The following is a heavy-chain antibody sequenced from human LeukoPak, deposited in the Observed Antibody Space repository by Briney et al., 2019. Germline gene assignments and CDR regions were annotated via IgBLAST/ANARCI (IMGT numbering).Heavy chain of an antibody. D-gene: IGHD2-15*01. J-gene: IGHJ4*02. CDR1: GVTFSGYA. CDR2: ISGSGGSK. Sequence: GGSLRLSCAASGVTFSGYAMSWVRQAPGKGLEWVSAISGSGGSKYYADSVKGRFTISRDNSKKALYLQMNSLRAEDTAVYYCAKAEGYCSGGSCYPFFDYWGQGTLVTVSS. CDR3: AKAEGYCSGGSCYPFFDY. V-gene: IGHV3-23*01.